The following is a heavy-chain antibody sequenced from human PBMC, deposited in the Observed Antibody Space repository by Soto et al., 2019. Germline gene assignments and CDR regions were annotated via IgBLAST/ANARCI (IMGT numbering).Heavy chain of an antibody. D-gene: IGHD6-13*01. CDR3: ARDREAADVHWYWFDP. V-gene: IGHV4-61*01. Sequence: SETLSLTCTVSGGSVSSGSYYWSWIRQPPGKGLEWIGYIYYSGSTNYNPSLKSRVTISVDTSKNQFSLKLSSVTAADTAVYYCARDREAADVHWYWFDPWGQRTLVTVSS. CDR1: GGSVSSGSYY. J-gene: IGHJ5*02. CDR2: IYYSGST.